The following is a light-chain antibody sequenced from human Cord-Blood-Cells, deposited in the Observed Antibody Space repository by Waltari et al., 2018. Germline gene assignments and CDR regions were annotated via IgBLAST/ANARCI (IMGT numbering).Light chain of an antibody. CDR3: MQALQTPLT. CDR1: QSLLHSNGYNY. V-gene: IGKV2-28*01. CDR2: LGS. Sequence: DIVMTQSPLSLPVTPGESASISCRSSQSLLHSNGYNYLDWYLQKPGQSPQLLIYLGSNRASGVPDMFSGSGSGTDFTLKISRVEAEDVGVYYFMQALQTPLTFGGGTKVEIK. J-gene: IGKJ4*01.